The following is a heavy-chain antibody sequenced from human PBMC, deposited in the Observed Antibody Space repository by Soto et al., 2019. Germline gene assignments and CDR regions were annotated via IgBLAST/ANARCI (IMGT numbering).Heavy chain of an antibody. CDR2: IKQDGSEK. CDR1: GFTFSSYW. CDR3: ARRVWDWLFDYYYYYMDV. Sequence: GGSLRLSCAASGFTFSSYWMSWVRQAPGKGLEWVANIKQDGSEKYYVDSVKGRFTISRDNAKNSLYLQMNSLRAEDTAVYYCARRVWDWLFDYYYYYMDVWGKGTTVTVSS. J-gene: IGHJ6*03. V-gene: IGHV3-7*01. D-gene: IGHD3-9*01.